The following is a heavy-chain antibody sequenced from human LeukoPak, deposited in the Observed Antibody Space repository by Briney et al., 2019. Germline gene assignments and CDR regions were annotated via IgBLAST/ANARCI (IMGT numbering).Heavy chain of an antibody. J-gene: IGHJ4*02. CDR1: GFTVSSNY. V-gene: IGHV3-66*01. CDR3: ASKLTTGY. D-gene: IGHD4-17*01. CDR2: IYSGGTT. Sequence: GGSLRLSCVVSGFTVSSNYMSWVRQAPGKGLEWVSVIYSGGTTNYADSVKGRFTVYRDNSKNTLYLPMNSLRAEDTAVYYCASKLTTGYWGQGTLVTVSS.